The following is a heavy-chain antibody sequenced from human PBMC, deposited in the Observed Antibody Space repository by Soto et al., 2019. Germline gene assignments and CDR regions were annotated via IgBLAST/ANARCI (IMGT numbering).Heavy chain of an antibody. CDR3: AKGGGRYYYGSGSYSPLYYFYYGMDV. CDR2: VRGSGGST. V-gene: IGHV3-23*01. CDR1: GFTFSNYA. D-gene: IGHD3-10*01. J-gene: IGHJ6*02. Sequence: GGSLRLSCTASGFTFSNYAMSWVRQAPGKGLEGVSAVRGSGGSTFYADSVKGRFTVSRDNSQNTLYLQMNSLRVEDTAVYYCAKGGGRYYYGSGSYSPLYYFYYGMDVWGQGTAVTVS.